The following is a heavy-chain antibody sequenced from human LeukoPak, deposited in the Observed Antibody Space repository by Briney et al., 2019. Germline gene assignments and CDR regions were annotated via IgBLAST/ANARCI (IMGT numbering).Heavy chain of an antibody. Sequence: SGTLSLTFAVSGGSISSNNWWSWVRQPPGKGLEWIGEIYHSGSTNYNPSLKSRVTISVDKSKNQFSLKLSSVTAADTAVYYCARDLYGSGNYFDYWGQGTLVTVSS. J-gene: IGHJ4*02. D-gene: IGHD3-10*01. CDR3: ARDLYGSGNYFDY. CDR2: IYHSGST. V-gene: IGHV4-4*02. CDR1: GGSISSNNW.